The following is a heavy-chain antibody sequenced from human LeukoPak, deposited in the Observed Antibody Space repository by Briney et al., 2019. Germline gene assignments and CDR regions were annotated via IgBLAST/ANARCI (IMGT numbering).Heavy chain of an antibody. CDR2: ISSSSSYI. CDR1: GFTFSSYS. J-gene: IGHJ1*01. D-gene: IGHD6-19*01. CDR3: ARDIQPSGYSSGWYPGLPTQAEYFQH. V-gene: IGHV3-21*01. Sequence: GGSLRLSCATSGFTFSSYSMNWVRQAPGKGLEWVSSISSSSSYIYYADSVKGRFTISRDNAKNSLYLQMSSLRAEDTAVYYCARDIQPSGYSSGWYPGLPTQAEYFQHWGQGTLVTVSS.